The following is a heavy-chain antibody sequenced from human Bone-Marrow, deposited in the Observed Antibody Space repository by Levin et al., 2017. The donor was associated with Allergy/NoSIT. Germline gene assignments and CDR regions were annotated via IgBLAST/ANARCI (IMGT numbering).Heavy chain of an antibody. CDR2: INAGGGST. CDR1: GYTFTSHY. CDR3: ARDSYSGSGSYYDYYYYMDV. V-gene: IGHV1-46*01. Sequence: GESLKISCKASGYTFTSHYIHWVRQAPGQGLEWMGVINAGGGSTTYGQNFQGRVTMTRDTSTSTVYMELSSLRSKDTAVYYCARDSYSGSGSYYDYYYYMDVWGKGTTVTVSS. J-gene: IGHJ6*03. D-gene: IGHD3-10*01.